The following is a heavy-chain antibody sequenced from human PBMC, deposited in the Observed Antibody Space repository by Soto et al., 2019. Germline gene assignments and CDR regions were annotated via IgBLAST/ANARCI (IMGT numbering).Heavy chain of an antibody. Sequence: EVQLVESGGGLVKPGGSLRLSCAVSGFIFSRYSMNWVRQAPGKGLEWVSSIGTSGSYIYDTDSVKGRFTISRDNTKDSLYLQMNSLRAEDTAIYYCARGSAFIGLDYGGQGTPVTVSS. J-gene: IGHJ4*02. CDR2: IGTSGSYI. V-gene: IGHV3-21*01. CDR1: GFIFSRYS. D-gene: IGHD1-26*01. CDR3: ARGSAFIGLDY.